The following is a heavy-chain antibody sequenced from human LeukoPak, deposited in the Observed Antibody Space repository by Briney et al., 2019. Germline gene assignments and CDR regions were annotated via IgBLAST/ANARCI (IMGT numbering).Heavy chain of an antibody. V-gene: IGHV3-64D*06. J-gene: IGHJ4*02. D-gene: IGHD6-6*01. CDR2: ISTYGGST. CDR3: VKDHHRLYSSSSGGEFDC. CDR1: GFTFNSYT. Sequence: GGSLRLSCSGSGFTFNSYTMDWVRQAPGRGLEFVSGISTYGGSTYYADSVKDRFIISRDNFKNTLYLQMNSLRTEDTAVYYCVKDHHRLYSSSSGGEFDCWGQGTLVTVSS.